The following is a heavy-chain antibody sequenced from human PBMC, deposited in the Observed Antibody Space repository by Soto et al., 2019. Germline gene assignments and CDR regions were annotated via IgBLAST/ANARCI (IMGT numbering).Heavy chain of an antibody. Sequence: QVQLQASGPGLVKPSQILSLTCAVSGRSISSVGYYWSWVRQHPGKGLEWIGSISYTGNTYYNPSLENRLSISLDTSENRFYLRLNSVTAADTAIYYCARPNDYWNGYGPFDYWGQGSLVTVSS. V-gene: IGHV4-31*11. D-gene: IGHD3-3*01. CDR2: ISYTGNT. J-gene: IGHJ4*02. CDR3: ARPNDYWNGYGPFDY. CDR1: GRSISSVGYY.